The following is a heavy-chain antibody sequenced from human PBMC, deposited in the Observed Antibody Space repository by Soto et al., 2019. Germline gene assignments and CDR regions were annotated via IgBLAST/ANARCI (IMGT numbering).Heavy chain of an antibody. CDR1: GFTFSSYS. V-gene: IGHV3-21*01. Sequence: GGSLRLSCAASGFTFSSYSMNWVRQAPGKGLEWVSSISSSSSYIYYADSVKGRFTISRDNAKNSLYLQMNSLGAEDTAVYYCARYHYDFWSGYYKPEYYFDYWGQGTLVTVPQ. J-gene: IGHJ4*02. CDR3: ARYHYDFWSGYYKPEYYFDY. D-gene: IGHD3-3*01. CDR2: ISSSSSYI.